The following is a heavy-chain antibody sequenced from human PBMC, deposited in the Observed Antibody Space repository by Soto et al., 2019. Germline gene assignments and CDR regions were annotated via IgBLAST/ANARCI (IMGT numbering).Heavy chain of an antibody. J-gene: IGHJ4*02. CDR3: AKAPLPYTDFWSGFYPHFDY. D-gene: IGHD3-3*01. Sequence: EVQLLESGGDLVQPGGSLRLSCAASGFTFSSYAMSWVRQAPGKGLEWVSTVSGSASSTYYADSVKGRFTISRDNSKNTVYLHMNSLRAEDTAVYFCAKAPLPYTDFWSGFYPHFDYWGQGTLVTVSS. V-gene: IGHV3-23*01. CDR2: VSGSASST. CDR1: GFTFSSYA.